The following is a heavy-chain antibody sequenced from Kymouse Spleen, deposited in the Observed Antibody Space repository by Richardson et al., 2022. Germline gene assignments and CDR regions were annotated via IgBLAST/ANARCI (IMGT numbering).Heavy chain of an antibody. J-gene: IGHJ4*02. D-gene: IGHD3-16*02. V-gene: IGHV3-30*18. Sequence: QVQLVESGGGVVQPGRSLRLSCAASGFTFSSYGMHWVRQAPGKGLEWVAVISYDGSNKYYADSVKGRFTISRDNSKNTLYLQMNSLRAEDTAVYYCAKDRWDYWGQGTLVTVSS. CDR1: GFTFSSYG. CDR2: ISYDGSNK. CDR3: AKDRWDY.